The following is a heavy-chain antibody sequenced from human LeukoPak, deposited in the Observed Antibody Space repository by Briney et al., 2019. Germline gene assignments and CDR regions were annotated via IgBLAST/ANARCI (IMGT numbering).Heavy chain of an antibody. D-gene: IGHD1-1*01. J-gene: IGHJ6*03. CDR1: GDSISNPYY. CDR3: ARDTWKDYYYYFMDV. V-gene: IGHV4-38-2*02. Sequence: SETLSLTCTVSGDSISNPYYWGWIRQPPGKGLEWIGSISHSGSTFYTPSLRSRVTISLDTSKNQFSLKLNSVTAADTAVYYCARDTWKDYYYYFMDVWGKGTAVTVSS. CDR2: ISHSGST.